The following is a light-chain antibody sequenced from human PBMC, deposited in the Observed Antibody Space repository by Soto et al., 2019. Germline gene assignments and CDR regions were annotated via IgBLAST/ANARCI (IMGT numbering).Light chain of an antibody. CDR1: QSVSSGY. J-gene: IGKJ4*01. CDR2: GAS. Sequence: EIVLTQSPGTLSLSPGERATLSCRASQSVSSGYLAWYQQKPGQAPRLLIYGASSRATGIPDRFSGSGSGTDSTLTISRLEPEDFAVYYCQQYGSSPTFGGGTKVEIK. CDR3: QQYGSSPT. V-gene: IGKV3-20*01.